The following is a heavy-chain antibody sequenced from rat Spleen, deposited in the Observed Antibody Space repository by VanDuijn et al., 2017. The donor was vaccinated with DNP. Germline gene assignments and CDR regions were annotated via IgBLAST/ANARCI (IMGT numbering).Heavy chain of an antibody. J-gene: IGHJ1*01. Sequence: QVRLRESGPGLVQPSHTLSLTCTVSGFSLTSYAVSWVRQPPGKGLEWIAAISSGENTYYNPALKSRLSISRDTSKSQVFLKKNSLQTEDTAIYYCTRESGSPWWYFDFWGPGTMVTVSS. V-gene: IGHV2S12*01. D-gene: IGHD1-3*01. CDR1: GFSLTSYA. CDR2: ISSGENT. CDR3: TRESGSPWWYFDF.